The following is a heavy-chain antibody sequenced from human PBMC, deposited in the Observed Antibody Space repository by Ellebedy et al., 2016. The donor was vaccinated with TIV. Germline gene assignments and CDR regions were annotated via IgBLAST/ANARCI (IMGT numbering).Heavy chain of an antibody. Sequence: ASVKVSCKASGYTFTAYYMHWVRQAPGQGLEWMGWINPDSGGTNFAQKFQGRVTVTRDTSVNTAYMELSRLESDDTAVYYCARGRRGSSGLDVWGQGTTVTVS. J-gene: IGHJ6*02. CDR2: INPDSGGT. CDR1: GYTFTAYY. CDR3: ARGRRGSSGLDV. D-gene: IGHD6-25*01. V-gene: IGHV1-2*02.